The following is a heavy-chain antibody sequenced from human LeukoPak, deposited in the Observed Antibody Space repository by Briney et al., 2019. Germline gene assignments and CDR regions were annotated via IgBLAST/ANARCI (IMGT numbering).Heavy chain of an antibody. Sequence: SETLSLTCTVSGGSISSSSDYWGWIRQPPGKGLEWIGHIYYSESTYYNPSLQSRVTISIDTSKSQFSLNLNSVTAADTAVYYCARVLLPVWGTRKTVAGNYDYGMDVWGQGTTVTVSS. V-gene: IGHV4-39*07. CDR1: GGSISSSSDY. CDR3: ARVLLPVWGTRKTVAGNYDYGMDV. CDR2: IYYSEST. J-gene: IGHJ6*02. D-gene: IGHD6-19*01.